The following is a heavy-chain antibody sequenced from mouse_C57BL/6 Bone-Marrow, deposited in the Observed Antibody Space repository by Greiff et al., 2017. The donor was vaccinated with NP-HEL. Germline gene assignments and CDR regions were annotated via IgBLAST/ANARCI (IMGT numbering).Heavy chain of an antibody. CDR1: GYTFTSYD. CDR2: IYPRDGST. CDR3: AFYYYGSRYWYFDV. Sequence: QVQLQQSGPELVKPGASVKLSCKASGYTFTSYDINWVKQRPGQGLEWIGWIYPRDGSTKYHEKFKGKATLTVDTSSSTAYMELHSLTSEDSAVYFCAFYYYGSRYWYFDVWGTGTTVTVSS. D-gene: IGHD1-1*01. J-gene: IGHJ1*03. V-gene: IGHV1-85*01.